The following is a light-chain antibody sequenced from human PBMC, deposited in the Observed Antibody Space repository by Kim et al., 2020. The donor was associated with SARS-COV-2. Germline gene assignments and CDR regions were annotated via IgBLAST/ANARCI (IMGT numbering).Light chain of an antibody. Sequence: QGVPISCSGSRSSSGSNTVNWYQQLPGTAPKFLIYSNNQRPSGVPDRFSGSKSGTSASLAISGLQSEDEAEYYCAAWDDSLNGLYVFGTGTKVTVL. CDR3: AAWDDSLNGLYV. V-gene: IGLV1-44*01. CDR1: RSSSGSNT. J-gene: IGLJ1*01. CDR2: SNN.